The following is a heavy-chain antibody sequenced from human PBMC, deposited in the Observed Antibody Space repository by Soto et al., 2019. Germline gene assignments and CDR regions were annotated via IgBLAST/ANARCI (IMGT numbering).Heavy chain of an antibody. CDR3: VRLRGSYDSLAP. J-gene: IGHJ5*02. CDR2: IFYSGST. Sequence: SETLSLTCPVSGGSINNDYWSWIRQPPGKGLEWIGNIFYSGSTNYNPSLKSRVTLFLDTSNNQFSLKLTSVTAVDTVVYYCVRLRGSYDSLAPWGQGTLVTVSS. CDR1: GGSINNDY. V-gene: IGHV4-59*08. D-gene: IGHD3-22*01.